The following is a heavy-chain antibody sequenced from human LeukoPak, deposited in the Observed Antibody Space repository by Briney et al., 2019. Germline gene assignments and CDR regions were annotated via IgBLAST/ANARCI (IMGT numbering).Heavy chain of an antibody. J-gene: IGHJ4*02. D-gene: IGHD3-3*01. CDR1: GGTFSNCA. V-gene: IGHV1-46*01. CDR2: INPSGGPA. Sequence: ASVKVSCKASGGTFSNCAVSWVRQAPGQGLEWMGVINPSGGPATYAQKFQGRVTLTRDTSTTTVYMEVNSLRSDDTAVYYCAREAIFGVVREYYFDLWGQGTLVTVS. CDR3: AREAIFGVVREYYFDL.